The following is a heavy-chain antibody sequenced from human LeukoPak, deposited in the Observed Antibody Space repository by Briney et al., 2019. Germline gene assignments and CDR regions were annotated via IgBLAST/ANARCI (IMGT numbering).Heavy chain of an antibody. Sequence: PSETLSLTCTVSGGSMRSYYWSWIRQPAGKGLEWIGRIYTSGSTNYNPSLKSRVTMSVDTSKNQFSLKLSSVTAADTAVYYCARRLRFLEWLLTYFDYWGQGTLVTVSS. V-gene: IGHV4-4*07. CDR1: GGSMRSYY. J-gene: IGHJ4*02. D-gene: IGHD3-3*01. CDR3: ARRLRFLEWLLTYFDY. CDR2: IYTSGST.